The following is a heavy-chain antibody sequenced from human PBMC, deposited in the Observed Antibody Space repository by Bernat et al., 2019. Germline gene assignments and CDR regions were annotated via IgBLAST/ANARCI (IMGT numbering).Heavy chain of an antibody. Sequence: QLQLQESGPGLVKPSETLSLTCTVSGGSISSSSYYWGWIRQPPGKGLGWIGSIYYSGITYYNPSLKSRVTISVDTSKNQFSLKLSSVTAADTAVYYCARPGSIAAADYFDYWGQGTLVTVSS. CDR1: GGSISSSSYY. J-gene: IGHJ4*02. CDR3: ARPGSIAAADYFDY. CDR2: IYYSGIT. D-gene: IGHD6-13*01. V-gene: IGHV4-39*01.